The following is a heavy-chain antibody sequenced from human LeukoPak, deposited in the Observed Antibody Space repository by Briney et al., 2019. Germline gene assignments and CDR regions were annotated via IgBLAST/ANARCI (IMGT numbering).Heavy chain of an antibody. J-gene: IGHJ4*02. V-gene: IGHV4-59*01. D-gene: IGHD5-12*01. Sequence: SETLSLTCTVSGGSISSYYWSWIRQPPGKGLEWIGYIYYSGSTNYNPSLKSRVTISVDTSKNQFSLKLSSVTAADMAVYYCARDDWGWLRYFDYWGQGTLVTVSS. CDR2: IYYSGST. CDR3: ARDDWGWLRYFDY. CDR1: GGSISSYY.